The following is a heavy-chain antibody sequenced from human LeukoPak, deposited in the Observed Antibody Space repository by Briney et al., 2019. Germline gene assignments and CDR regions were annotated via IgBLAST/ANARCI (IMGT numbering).Heavy chain of an antibody. CDR2: IYPGDSDT. V-gene: IGHV5-51*01. J-gene: IGHJ4*02. CDR3: ARHERSTTGSLLYDN. CDR1: GYSFTDYW. Sequence: GESLKISCKGSGYSFTDYWIAWVRQMPGKGLEWMGIIYPGDSDTRYNPSFQGQVTISADRSISAAYLQWSSLKASDTAMYYCARHERSTTGSLLYDNWGQGTLVTVSS. D-gene: IGHD1-1*01.